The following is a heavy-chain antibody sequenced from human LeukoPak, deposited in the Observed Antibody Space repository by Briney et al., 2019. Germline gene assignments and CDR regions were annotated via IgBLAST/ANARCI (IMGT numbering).Heavy chain of an antibody. CDR1: GFTFNYYA. V-gene: IGHV3-23*01. D-gene: IGHD2-2*01. Sequence: VGSLRLSGAASGFTFNYYAMNWVRQAPGKGLECVSHISPSGDSTYYADSVKGRFTISRDSSKNTLSLQMDSLRAVDTAVYYCAKIPIGGYFDSWGQGTLVTVSS. CDR3: AKIPIGGYFDS. CDR2: ISPSGDST. J-gene: IGHJ4*02.